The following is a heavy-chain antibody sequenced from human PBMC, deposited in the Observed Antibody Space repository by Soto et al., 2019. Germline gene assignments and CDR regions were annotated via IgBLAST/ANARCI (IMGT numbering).Heavy chain of an antibody. CDR2: IYSGGST. V-gene: IGHV3-66*01. D-gene: IGHD3-9*01. J-gene: IGHJ5*02. CDR1: GFTVSSNY. Sequence: GGSLRLSCAASGFTVSSNYMSWVRQAPGKGLEWVSVIYSGGSTYYADSVKGRFTISRDNSKNTLYLQMNSLRAEDTAVYYCASPTYDILTGYDRGSGFDPWGQGTLVTVSS. CDR3: ASPTYDILTGYDRGSGFDP.